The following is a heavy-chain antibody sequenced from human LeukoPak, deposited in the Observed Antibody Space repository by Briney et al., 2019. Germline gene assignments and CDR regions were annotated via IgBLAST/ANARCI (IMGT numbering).Heavy chain of an antibody. CDR1: GDSVSSSNYY. V-gene: IGHV4-39*01. D-gene: IGHD2-21*02. CDR3: ASLVVVVVTASEIDY. J-gene: IGHJ4*02. Sequence: SETLSLTCTVFGDSVSSSNYYWAWFRQPPGKGLDWIGSLYYDGRTYYSPSLESRVTVSVDTSKNQFALKLTSVTAADTAVYYCASLVVVVVTASEIDYWGQGTLVTVSS. CDR2: LYYDGRT.